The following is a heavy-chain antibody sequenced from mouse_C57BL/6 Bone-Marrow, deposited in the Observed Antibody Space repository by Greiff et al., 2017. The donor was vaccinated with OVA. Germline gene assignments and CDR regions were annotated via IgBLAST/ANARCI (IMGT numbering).Heavy chain of an antibody. Sequence: QVQLQQPGAELVKPGASGKMSGKASGYTFTSYWITWVKRRPGQGLGWIGDIYPGSGSTNYNEKFKSKATLTVDTSSSTAYMQLSSLTSEDSAVYYCARQGQGDYWGQGTSVTVSS. CDR2: IYPGSGST. CDR1: GYTFTSYW. V-gene: IGHV1-55*01. CDR3: ARQGQGDY. J-gene: IGHJ4*01. D-gene: IGHD3-3*01.